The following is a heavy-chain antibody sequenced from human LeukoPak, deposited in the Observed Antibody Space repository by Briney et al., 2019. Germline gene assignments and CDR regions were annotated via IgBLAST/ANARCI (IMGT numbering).Heavy chain of an antibody. J-gene: IGHJ5*02. V-gene: IGHV1-18*01. CDR1: GYTFTSYG. D-gene: IGHD4-17*01. CDR3: ARAHPTYGDYGANWFDP. Sequence: GASVKVSCKASGYTFTSYGISWVRQAPGQGLEWMGWISAYNGNTNCAQKLQGRVTMTTDTSTSTAYMELRSLRSDDTAVYYCARAHPTYGDYGANWFDPWGQGTLVTVSS. CDR2: ISAYNGNT.